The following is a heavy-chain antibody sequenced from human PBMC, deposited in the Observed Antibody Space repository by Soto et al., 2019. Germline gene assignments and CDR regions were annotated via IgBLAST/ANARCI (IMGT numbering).Heavy chain of an antibody. V-gene: IGHV3-30*18. CDR2: ISNDGSNK. Sequence: SLRLSCASSGFTFSSYSMHWVRQAPGKGLEWVAVISNDGSNKYYADSVKGRFTISRDNSKSTLYLQMNSLRAEDMALYYCAKGRSYYYYYGVDVWGQGTTVTVSS. J-gene: IGHJ6*02. CDR3: AKGRSYYYYYGVDV. CDR1: GFTFSSYS.